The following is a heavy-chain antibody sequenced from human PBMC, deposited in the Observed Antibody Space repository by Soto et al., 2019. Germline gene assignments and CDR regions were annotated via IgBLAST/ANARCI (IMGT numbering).Heavy chain of an antibody. D-gene: IGHD4-17*01. Sequence: QVQLQESGPGLVKPSETLSLTCTVSGGSISSYYWTWIRQPPGKGLEWIGYIYYTGSTNYNPSLKSRVTISVDTSKKQVSLILNSVTAADTAVYYWARGRHYGDYMDWVQGTLVTVSS. J-gene: IGHJ4*02. CDR2: IYYTGST. V-gene: IGHV4-59*01. CDR1: GGSISSYY. CDR3: ARGRHYGDYMD.